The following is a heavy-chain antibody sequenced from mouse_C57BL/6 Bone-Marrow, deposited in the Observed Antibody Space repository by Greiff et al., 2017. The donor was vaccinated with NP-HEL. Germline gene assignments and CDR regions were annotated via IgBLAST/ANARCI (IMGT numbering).Heavy chain of an antibody. Sequence: EVKLVESGGGLVQPGGSMKLSCVASGFTFSNYWMNWVRQSPEKGLEWVAQIRLKSDNYATHYAESVKGRFTISRDDSKSSVYLQMNNLRAEDTGIYYCTDGNYGFAYWGQGTLVTVSA. V-gene: IGHV6-3*01. CDR1: GFTFSNYW. D-gene: IGHD2-1*01. J-gene: IGHJ3*01. CDR2: IRLKSDNYAT. CDR3: TDGNYGFAY.